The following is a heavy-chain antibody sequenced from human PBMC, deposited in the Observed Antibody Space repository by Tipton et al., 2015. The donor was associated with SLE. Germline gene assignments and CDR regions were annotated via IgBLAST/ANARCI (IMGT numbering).Heavy chain of an antibody. CDR2: INPNSGGT. CDR1: GYTFTGYY. Sequence: QSGAEVKKPGASVKVSCKASGYTFTGYYMHWVRQAPGQGLEWMGRINPNSGGTNYAQKFQGRVTMTRDTSISTAYMELSRLRSDDTAVYYCARDRDIISPDFKYYFDYWGQGTLVTVSS. J-gene: IGHJ4*02. CDR3: ARDRDIISPDFKYYFDY. V-gene: IGHV1-2*06. D-gene: IGHD1-14*01.